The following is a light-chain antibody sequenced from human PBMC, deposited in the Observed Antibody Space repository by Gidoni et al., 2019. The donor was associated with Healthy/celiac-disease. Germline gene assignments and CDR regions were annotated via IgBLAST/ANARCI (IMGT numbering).Light chain of an antibody. Sequence: ELTQPPSVSVYPGPTASITCSGDKFGDQYACWYPQKPGQSPLLVIYQDSNRPSVIPERFSGSNSGNTATLPLSGTQAMDLAYYYCQAWDSSTFYVFGTGTKVTVL. CDR3: QAWDSSTFYV. V-gene: IGLV3-1*01. CDR1: KFGDQY. J-gene: IGLJ1*01. CDR2: QDS.